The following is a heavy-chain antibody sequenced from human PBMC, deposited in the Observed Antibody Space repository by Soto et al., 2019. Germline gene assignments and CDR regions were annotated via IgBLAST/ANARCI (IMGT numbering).Heavy chain of an antibody. CDR2: IYPNGRT. CDR3: ASMSGLGEIAAFFDQ. Sequence: QVHLQESGPGLVKPSETLFLTCAVSSASLDSDNWSWIRQLPGKGLEWIGYIYPNGRTNYNTSLRSRVAISIDTSKSQCTLRLDSVFAADAAVYFSASMSGLGEIAAFFDQWGQGTLVTVSS. D-gene: IGHD3-16*01. J-gene: IGHJ4*02. CDR1: SASLDSDN. V-gene: IGHV4-59*01.